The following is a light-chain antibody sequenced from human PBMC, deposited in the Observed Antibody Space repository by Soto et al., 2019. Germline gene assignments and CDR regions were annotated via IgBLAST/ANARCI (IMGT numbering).Light chain of an antibody. CDR1: QSISSW. CDR2: KAS. CDR3: QQYNSYMYT. Sequence: TQSPATLSASVGDRVTITCRASQSISSWLAWYQQKPGKAPKLLIYKASSLESGVPSRFSGSGSGTEFTLTISSLQPDDFATYYCQQYNSYMYTFGQGTKLEIK. V-gene: IGKV1-5*03. J-gene: IGKJ2*01.